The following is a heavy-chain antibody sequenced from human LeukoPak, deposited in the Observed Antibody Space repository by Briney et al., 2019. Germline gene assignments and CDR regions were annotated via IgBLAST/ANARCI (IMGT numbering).Heavy chain of an antibody. CDR1: GYTFTNYD. Sequence: ASVNVSCKASGYTFTNYDINWVRQATGQGLEWMAWMNPNSGDSGYAQSFQGRVTMTWNHSIRKAYMELSSVRSDDPAVYYCARAQGAYFDVLTGYYAFDVWGQGTMVTVSS. V-gene: IGHV1-8*01. D-gene: IGHD3-9*01. CDR3: ARAQGAYFDVLTGYYAFDV. CDR2: MNPNSGDS. J-gene: IGHJ3*01.